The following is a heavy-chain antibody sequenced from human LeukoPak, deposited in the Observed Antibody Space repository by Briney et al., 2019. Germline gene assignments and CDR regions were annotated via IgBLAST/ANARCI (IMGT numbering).Heavy chain of an antibody. CDR2: IYYSGST. J-gene: IGHJ4*02. CDR3: ARGFEVALDY. V-gene: IGHV4-59*01. Sequence: SSETLSLACTVSGGSISSYYWSWIRQPPGKGLEWIGYIYYSGSTNYNPSLKSRVTISVDTSKNQFSLKLSSVTAADTAVYYCARGFEVALDYWGQGTLVTVSS. CDR1: GGSISSYY. D-gene: IGHD3-16*01.